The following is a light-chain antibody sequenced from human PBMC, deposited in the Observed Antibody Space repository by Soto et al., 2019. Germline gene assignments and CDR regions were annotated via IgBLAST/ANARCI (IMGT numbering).Light chain of an antibody. Sequence: DIQLTQSPSFLSASVGDRVTITCRASQGSSSYLAWYQQKPGKAPKLLIYVASILQSGVPSRFSGSGSATEFTLTTSSLQPENFATYYCPQDNSYPLTFGGGTKVEIK. CDR2: VAS. J-gene: IGKJ4*01. CDR1: QGSSSY. CDR3: PQDNSYPLT. V-gene: IGKV1-9*01.